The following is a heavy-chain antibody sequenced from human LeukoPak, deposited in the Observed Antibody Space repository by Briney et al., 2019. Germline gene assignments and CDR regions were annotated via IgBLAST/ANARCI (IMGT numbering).Heavy chain of an antibody. CDR3: AKRASGDSGPFDY. CDR2: IWYDGSTK. Sequence: PGGSLRLSCAASGFTFSSYGMHWVRQAPGKGLEWVAVIWYDGSTKYYADSMKGRFTISRDNSKNTLYLQMTSLRAEDTAVYYCAKRASGDSGPFDYWGQGTLVTVSS. J-gene: IGHJ4*02. CDR1: GFTFSSYG. V-gene: IGHV3-33*06. D-gene: IGHD4-17*01.